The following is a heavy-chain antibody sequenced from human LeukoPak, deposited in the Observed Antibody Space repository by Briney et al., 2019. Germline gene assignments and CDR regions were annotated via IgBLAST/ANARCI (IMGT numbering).Heavy chain of an antibody. J-gene: IGHJ4*02. Sequence: ASLTVSCKASGYTFTGYYMHWVRQAPGQGLEWMGWINPNSGGTNYEQTFQDRVTMTRDTSISTVYMELSRLRSDDTAVYYCARVSGTGSGSYPYWGQGTLVTVSS. CDR1: GYTFTGYY. CDR3: ARVSGTGSGSYPY. D-gene: IGHD3-10*01. CDR2: INPNSGGT. V-gene: IGHV1-2*02.